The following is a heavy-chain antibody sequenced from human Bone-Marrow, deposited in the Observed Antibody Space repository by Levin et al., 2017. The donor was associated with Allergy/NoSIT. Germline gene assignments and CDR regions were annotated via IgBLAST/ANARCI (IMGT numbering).Heavy chain of an antibody. CDR1: GGSISNYY. Sequence: SCTVSGGSISNYYWSWIRQPPGKRLEWIGYIYYTGSTSYNPSLEGRVTISVDTSKNQFSLKLSSVTAADTAVYYCAKGYYDTSHSSNPFNYWGPGILVTVSS. CDR2: IYYTGST. D-gene: IGHD3-16*01. V-gene: IGHV4-59*01. CDR3: AKGYYDTSHSSNPFNY. J-gene: IGHJ1*01.